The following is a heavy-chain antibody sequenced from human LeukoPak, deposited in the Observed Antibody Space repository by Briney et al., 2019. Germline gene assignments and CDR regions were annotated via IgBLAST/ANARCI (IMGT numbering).Heavy chain of an antibody. V-gene: IGHV4-39*01. CDR1: GGSISSSSYY. CDR3: ARLVYDSSGYFDY. Sequence: SETLSLTCTVSGGSISSSSYYWGWIRQPPGKGLEWIGSIYYSGSTYYNPSLKSRVTISVDTSKNQFSLKLSSVTAADTAVYYCARLVYDSSGYFDYWGQGTLVSVSS. D-gene: IGHD3-22*01. CDR2: IYYSGST. J-gene: IGHJ4*02.